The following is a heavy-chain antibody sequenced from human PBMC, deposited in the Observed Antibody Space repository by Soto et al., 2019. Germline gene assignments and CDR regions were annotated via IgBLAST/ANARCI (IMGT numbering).Heavy chain of an antibody. CDR1: GGSISSSSYC. CDR3: ASYGLAANAYYFDY. J-gene: IGHJ4*02. Sequence: SETLSLTCTVSGGSISSSSYCWSWIRQPPGKGLEWIGYIYYSGSTNYNPSLKSRVTISVDTSKNQFSLKLSSVTAADTAVYYCASYGLAANAYYFDYWGQGTLVTVSS. V-gene: IGHV4-61*01. CDR2: IYYSGST. D-gene: IGHD6-25*01.